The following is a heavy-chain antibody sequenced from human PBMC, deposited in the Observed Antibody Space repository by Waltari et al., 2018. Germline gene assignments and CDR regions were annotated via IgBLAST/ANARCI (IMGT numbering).Heavy chain of an antibody. J-gene: IGHJ4*02. D-gene: IGHD6-19*01. Sequence: EVQLVESGGGLVQPGGSLRLSCAASGFTFSSYWMSWVRQAPGKGLEWVANIKQDGSEKYYVDSVKGRFTISRDNAKNSLYLQMNSLRAEDTAVYYCARVKAVAGSGIDYWGQGTLVTVSS. CDR3: ARVKAVAGSGIDY. CDR2: IKQDGSEK. V-gene: IGHV3-7*01. CDR1: GFTFSSYW.